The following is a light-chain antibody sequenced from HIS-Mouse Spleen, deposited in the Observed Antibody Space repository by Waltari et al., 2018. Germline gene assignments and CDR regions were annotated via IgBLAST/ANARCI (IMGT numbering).Light chain of an antibody. J-gene: IGLJ2*01. CDR2: DVS. CDR3: SSYTSSSTLV. CDR1: SSDVGAYNH. Sequence: QSALTQPASVSGSPGQSITIPCTATSSDVGAYNHVSWYQQHPGKAPKIMIYDVSNRPSGVSNRFSGSKSGNTASLTISGLQAEDEADYYCSSYTSSSTLVFGGGTKLTVL. V-gene: IGLV2-14*03.